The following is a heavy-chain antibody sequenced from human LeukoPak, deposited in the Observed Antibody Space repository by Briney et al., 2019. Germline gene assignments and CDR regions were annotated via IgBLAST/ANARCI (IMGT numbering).Heavy chain of an antibody. J-gene: IGHJ4*02. CDR1: GYTFTGYY. Sequence: ASVKVSCKASGYTFTGYYMHWVRQAPGQGLEWMGRINPNSGGTNYAQKFQGRVTMTRDTSISTAYMELSRLRSDDTAVYYCARPSEQWLLAFDYWAQGTLVTVSS. CDR3: ARPSEQWLLAFDY. D-gene: IGHD6-19*01. CDR2: INPNSGGT. V-gene: IGHV1-2*06.